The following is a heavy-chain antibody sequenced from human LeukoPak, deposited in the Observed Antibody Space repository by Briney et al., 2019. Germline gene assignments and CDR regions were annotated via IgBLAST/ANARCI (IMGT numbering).Heavy chain of an antibody. V-gene: IGHV3-23*01. D-gene: IGHD3-22*01. Sequence: PGGSLRLSCAASGFTFSSYAMSWVRQAPGKGLEWVSAISGSGGSTYYADSVKGRFTISRDNSKNTRYLQMNSLRAEDTAVYYCAKKGDYDSSGYPIDYWGQGTLVTVSS. CDR1: GFTFSSYA. CDR2: ISGSGGST. CDR3: AKKGDYDSSGYPIDY. J-gene: IGHJ4*02.